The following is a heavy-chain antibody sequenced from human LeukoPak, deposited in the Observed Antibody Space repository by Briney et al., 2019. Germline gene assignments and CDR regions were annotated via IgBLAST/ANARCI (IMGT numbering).Heavy chain of an antibody. CDR3: ARANGHGDYRHPYYYYYGMDV. V-gene: IGHV5-51*01. CDR2: IYPGDSDT. CDR1: GYSFTSYW. D-gene: IGHD4-17*01. J-gene: IGHJ6*02. Sequence: GESLKISCKGSGYSFTSYWIGWVRQMPGKGLEWMGIIYPGDSDTRYSPSFQGQVTISADKSISTAYLQWSSLKASDTAMYYCARANGHGDYRHPYYYYYGMDVWGQGTTVTVSS.